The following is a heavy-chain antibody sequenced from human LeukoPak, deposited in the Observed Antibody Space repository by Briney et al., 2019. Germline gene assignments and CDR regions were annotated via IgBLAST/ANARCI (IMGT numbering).Heavy chain of an antibody. CDR1: GGSISSSSYY. CDR2: IYYSGST. Sequence: SETLSLTCTVSGGSISSSSYYWGWIRQPPGKGLEGIGSIYYSGSTYYNPSLKSRVTISVDTSKNQFSLKLSSVTAADTAVYYCARQIDDYYDTSGYWKWGQGTLVTVSS. J-gene: IGHJ4*02. V-gene: IGHV4-39*01. D-gene: IGHD3-22*01. CDR3: ARQIDDYYDTSGYWK.